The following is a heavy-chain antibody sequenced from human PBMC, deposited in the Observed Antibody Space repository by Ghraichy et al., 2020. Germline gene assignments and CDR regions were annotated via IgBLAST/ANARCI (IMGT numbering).Heavy chain of an antibody. CDR3: ARGAMIAAAGMVGY. J-gene: IGHJ4*02. Sequence: ESLNISCAVYGGSFSGYYWSWIRQPPGKGLEWIGEINHSGSTNYNPSLKSRVTISVDTSKNQFSLKLSSVTAADTAVYYCARGAMIAAAGMVGYWCQGTLVTVSS. D-gene: IGHD6-13*01. CDR2: INHSGST. V-gene: IGHV4-34*01. CDR1: GGSFSGYY.